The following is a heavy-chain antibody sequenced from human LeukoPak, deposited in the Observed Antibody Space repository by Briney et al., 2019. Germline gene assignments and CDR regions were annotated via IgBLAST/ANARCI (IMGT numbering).Heavy chain of an antibody. CDR2: INPNSGGA. Sequence: ASVKVSCKASGYTFTSYYMHWVRQAPGQGLEWMGWINPNSGGANYAQKFQGRVSMTRDTSISTAYMELTSLKSDDTAVYYCTRDTPVTDSEMDTTLPFDYWGQGTLVTVPS. CDR1: GYTFTSYY. J-gene: IGHJ4*02. CDR3: TRDTPVTDSEMDTTLPFDY. D-gene: IGHD5-24*01. V-gene: IGHV1-2*02.